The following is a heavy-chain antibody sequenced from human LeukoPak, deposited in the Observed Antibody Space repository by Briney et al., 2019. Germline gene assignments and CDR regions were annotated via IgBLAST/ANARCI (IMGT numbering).Heavy chain of an antibody. J-gene: IGHJ4*02. D-gene: IGHD3-3*01. Sequence: ASVKVSCKASGYTFTGYYIHWLRQSPGKGLEWMGWLNPNNFDTNYARKFQGRVTMTRVTSISTAYMELRRLTSDDTAVYYCARDPGVQLFAGTLANDYWGQGTLVTVSS. V-gene: IGHV1-2*02. CDR2: LNPNNFDT. CDR3: ARDPGVQLFAGTLANDY. CDR1: GYTFTGYY.